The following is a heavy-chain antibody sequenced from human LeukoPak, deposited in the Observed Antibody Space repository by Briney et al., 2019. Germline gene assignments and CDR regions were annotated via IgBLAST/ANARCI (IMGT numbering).Heavy chain of an antibody. Sequence: SETLSLTCTVSGGSISSYYWSWIRQPPGKGLEWIGYIYYSGSTNYNPSLKSRVTISVDTSKNQFSLKLSSVTAADTAVYYCARDAYYYDSSGTYGMDVWGQGTTVTVSS. J-gene: IGHJ6*02. CDR1: GGSISSYY. V-gene: IGHV4-59*01. D-gene: IGHD3-22*01. CDR2: IYYSGST. CDR3: ARDAYYYDSSGTYGMDV.